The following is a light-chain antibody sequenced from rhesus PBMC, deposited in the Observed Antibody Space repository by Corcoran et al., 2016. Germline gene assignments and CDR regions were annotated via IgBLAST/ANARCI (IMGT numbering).Light chain of an antibody. CDR1: QSLLDSEDGNTY. J-gene: IGKJ4*01. CDR2: ELS. V-gene: IGKV2-104*01. CDR3: MQALEFPLT. Sequence: DIVMTQTQLSLPVTLGESTSISCRSSQSLLDSEDGNTYLEWYLQKPGQSPQLLIYELSNRAAGCPGRLSGSGSDTDFTLKISRVEAEDGGVYYCMQALEFPLTFGGGTKVELK.